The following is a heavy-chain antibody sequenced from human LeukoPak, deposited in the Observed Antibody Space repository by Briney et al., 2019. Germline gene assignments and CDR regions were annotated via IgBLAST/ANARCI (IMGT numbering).Heavy chain of an antibody. J-gene: IGHJ4*02. CDR1: GGSISSSSYY. V-gene: IGHV4-39*01. Sequence: SETLSLTCTVSGGSISSSSYYWGWIRQPPGKGLEWIGSIYYSGSTYYNPSLKSRVTISVDTSKNQFSLKLSSVTAADTAVYYCARHTVGDYEYYFDYWGQGTLVTVSS. CDR3: ARHTVGDYEYYFDY. D-gene: IGHD4-17*01. CDR2: IYYSGST.